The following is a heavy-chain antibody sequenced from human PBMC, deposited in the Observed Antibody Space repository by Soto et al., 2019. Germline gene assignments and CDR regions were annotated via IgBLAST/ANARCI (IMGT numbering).Heavy chain of an antibody. D-gene: IGHD1-26*01. V-gene: IGHV3-23*01. Sequence: QLLESGGGLVQPGGSLRVHCVASGFTFGAYAMTWVRQAPGRGLEWVSSIGGTGSDKYYAASVKGRFTISRANSKCTLYLQMNNLSAEDKAIYYCEKEAVPYSGQWYCFDTWGQGTLVTVSS. CDR2: IGGTGSDK. CDR1: GFTFGAYA. CDR3: EKEAVPYSGQWYCFDT. J-gene: IGHJ5*02.